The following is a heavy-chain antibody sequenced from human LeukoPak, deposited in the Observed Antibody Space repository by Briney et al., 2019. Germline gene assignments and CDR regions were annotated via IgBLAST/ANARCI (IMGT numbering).Heavy chain of an antibody. J-gene: IGHJ4*02. D-gene: IGHD3-10*01. CDR1: GLTVSRNY. Sequence: GGSLRLSCAASGLTVSRNYMSWVRQAPGKGLESVSVIYSGGSTYYADSVKGRFTISRDNSKNTLYLQMNSLRAEDTAVYYCAKAAPLLWFGELSVWGQGTLVTVSS. CDR3: AKAAPLLWFGELSV. V-gene: IGHV3-53*01. CDR2: IYSGGST.